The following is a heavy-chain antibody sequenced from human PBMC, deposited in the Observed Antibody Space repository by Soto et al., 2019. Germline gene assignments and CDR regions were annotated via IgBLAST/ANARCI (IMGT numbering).Heavy chain of an antibody. CDR2: INHSGRV. Sequence: LSLTCAVYGGSFSGHSWTWIRQPPGKGLEWIGDINHSGRVNYSPSLKSRVTISLDTSKNQFSLTLSAVTAADTAMYYCSTRAYDTNGYYRFDPWGQGTLVTVSS. J-gene: IGHJ5*01. CDR3: STRAYDTNGYYRFDP. CDR1: GGSFSGHS. D-gene: IGHD3-22*01. V-gene: IGHV4-34*01.